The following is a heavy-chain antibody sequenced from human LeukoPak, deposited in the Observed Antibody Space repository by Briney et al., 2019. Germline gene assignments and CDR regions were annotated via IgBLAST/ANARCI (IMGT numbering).Heavy chain of an antibody. J-gene: IGHJ4*02. V-gene: IGHV4-59*08. CDR2: IYYSGST. CDR1: GGSFSSYY. D-gene: IGHD3-22*01. Sequence: PSETLSLTCAVYGGSFSSYYWSWIRQPPGKGLEWIGYIYYSGSTNYNPSLKSRVTISVDTSKNQFSLKLSSVTAADTAVYYCARHDYDSSGYYPLYYWGQGTLVTVSS. CDR3: ARHDYDSSGYYPLYY.